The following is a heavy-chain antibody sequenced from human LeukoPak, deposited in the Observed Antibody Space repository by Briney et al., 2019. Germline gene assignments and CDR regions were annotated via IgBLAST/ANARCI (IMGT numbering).Heavy chain of an antibody. CDR2: IYPGDPDT. Sequence: GESLKISCKGSGYSFTKYWIGWVRQMPGKGLEWMGIIYPGDPDTTYSPSFQGQVTISADKSISTAYLQWSSLKASDTAMYYCARQLWFGESDDAFDIWGQGTMVTVSS. V-gene: IGHV5-51*01. D-gene: IGHD3-10*01. J-gene: IGHJ3*02. CDR3: ARQLWFGESDDAFDI. CDR1: GYSFTKYW.